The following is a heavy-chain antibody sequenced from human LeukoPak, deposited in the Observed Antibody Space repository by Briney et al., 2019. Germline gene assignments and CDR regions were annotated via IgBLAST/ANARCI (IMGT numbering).Heavy chain of an antibody. D-gene: IGHD5-18*01. CDR2: IIGDGDNT. J-gene: IGHJ6*03. Sequence: PGGSLRLSCVDSGFTFSSYAMSWVRQAPGKGLEWVSGIIGDGDNTYNADSVKGRFTISRDNSKNTPYLQMNSLRAEDTAVYYCAKDGVGGYAYGDYYYYYMDVWGKGTTVTVSS. CDR3: AKDGVGGYAYGDYYYYYMDV. V-gene: IGHV3-23*01. CDR1: GFTFSSYA.